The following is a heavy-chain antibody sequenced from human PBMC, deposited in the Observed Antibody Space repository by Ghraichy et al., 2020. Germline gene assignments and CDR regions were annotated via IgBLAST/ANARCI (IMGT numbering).Heavy chain of an antibody. J-gene: IGHJ4*02. CDR2: IKDAGSEK. CDR3: ARDRGYGGDYDY. CDR1: RSIFSSYW. V-gene: IGHV3-7*01. Sequence: LSLPCAGSRSIFSSYWTALLRAPLLQRPAPLAKIKDAGSEKYCVAYANGRFTISRDNANHSLYLQMNNLRAEDTAIYYCARDRGYGGDYDYWGQGTLVTVSS. D-gene: IGHD4-23*01.